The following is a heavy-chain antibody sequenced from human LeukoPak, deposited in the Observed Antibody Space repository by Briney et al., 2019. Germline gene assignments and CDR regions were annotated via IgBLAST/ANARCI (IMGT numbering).Heavy chain of an antibody. CDR3: ARDDDYDDHNTFDM. CDR1: GFTFGSYA. CDR2: IWSHGNTK. J-gene: IGHJ3*02. V-gene: IGHV3-33*08. D-gene: IGHD4-17*01. Sequence: GGSLRLSCVASGFTFGSYAMTWVRQAPGKGLEWVAVIWSHGNTKKYADSVTGRFTISRDNSKNTLYLEMNTLRAEDTAVYYCARDDDYDDHNTFDMWGHGTMVTVSS.